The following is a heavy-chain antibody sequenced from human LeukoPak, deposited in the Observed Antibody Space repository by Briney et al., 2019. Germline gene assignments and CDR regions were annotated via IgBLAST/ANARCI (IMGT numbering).Heavy chain of an antibody. CDR1: GFTFSSYW. Sequence: PGGSLRLSCAASGFTFSSYWMYWVRQAPGKGLVWVSRVNGDGSYTMYADSVKGRFAISRDNAKNTLFLQMNSLRVEDTAVYYCARDIAPDGTVRFDAWGQGTLVTVSS. J-gene: IGHJ5*02. V-gene: IGHV3-74*03. CDR3: ARDIAPDGTVRFDA. D-gene: IGHD6-13*01. CDR2: VNGDGSYT.